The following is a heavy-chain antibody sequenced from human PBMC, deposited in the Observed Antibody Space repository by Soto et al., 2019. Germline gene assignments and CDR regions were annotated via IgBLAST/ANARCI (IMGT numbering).Heavy chain of an antibody. CDR3: ARDPSP. CDR1: GGSISSGGYY. Sequence: QLQLQESGSGLVKPSQTLSLTCAVSGGSISSGGYYWSWIRQPPGKGLEWIGYIYHSGSTYYNPALKTGVTISVDRSKNQCSLKLSSVTVSDTAVYYCARDPSPWGQGTLVTVSS. V-gene: IGHV4-30-2*01. J-gene: IGHJ5*02. CDR2: IYHSGST.